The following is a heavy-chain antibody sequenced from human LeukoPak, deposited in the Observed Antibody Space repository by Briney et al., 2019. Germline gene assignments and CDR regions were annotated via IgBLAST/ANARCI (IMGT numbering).Heavy chain of an antibody. J-gene: IGHJ5*02. CDR3: ARARDCSGGTCYQFNWFDP. V-gene: IGHV4-4*07. CDR1: GGSISTYY. CDR2: IYSSGRT. D-gene: IGHD2-15*01. Sequence: SETLSLSCTVSGGSISTYYWSWIRQPAGKGLEWIGHIYSSGRTNYSPSLKSRVTMSVDTSKNQFSLTLHSVTAADTAVYYCARARDCSGGTCYQFNWFDPWGQGTLVTVSS.